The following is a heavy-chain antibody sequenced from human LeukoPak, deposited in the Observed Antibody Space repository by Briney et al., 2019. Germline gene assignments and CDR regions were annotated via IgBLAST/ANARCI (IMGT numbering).Heavy chain of an antibody. V-gene: IGHV3-23*01. J-gene: IGHJ5*02. CDR2: ISGSGGST. CDR3: AKVPAAYNWFDP. CDR1: GFTFSSYA. Sequence: GGSLRLSCAASGFTFSSYAMSWVRQAPGKGLEWVSAISGSGGSTYYAASVKGRFTISRDNSKNTLYLQMNSLRAEDTAVYYCAKVPAAYNWFDPWGQGTLVTVSS. D-gene: IGHD2-2*01.